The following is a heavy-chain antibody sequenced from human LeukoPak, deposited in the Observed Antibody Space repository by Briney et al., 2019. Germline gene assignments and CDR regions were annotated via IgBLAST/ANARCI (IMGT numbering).Heavy chain of an antibody. CDR3: ARVESVGGMDV. CDR2: IYNSGSP. V-gene: IGHV4-4*07. CDR1: GGSISSYY. J-gene: IGHJ6*02. Sequence: SETLSLTCTVSGGSISSYYWSWIRQPAGKGREWIGRIYNSGSPTYNPSLKSRVTMSVDTSKNQFSLKLSSVTAADTAVYYCARVESVGGMDVWGQGTTVTVSS.